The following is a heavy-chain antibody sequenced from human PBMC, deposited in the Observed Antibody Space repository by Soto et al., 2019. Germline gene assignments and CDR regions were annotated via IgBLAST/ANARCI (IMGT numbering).Heavy chain of an antibody. CDR1: GFTFSSYG. Sequence: GGSLRLSCAASGFTFSSYGMHWVRQAPGKGLEWVAVIWYDGSNKYYADSVKGRFTISRDNSKNTLYLQMNSLRAEDRAVYYCARGDGSTSCYAGCAFDIWGQGKMVTVSS. J-gene: IGHJ3*02. CDR2: IWYDGSNK. CDR3: ARGDGSTSCYAGCAFDI. V-gene: IGHV3-33*01. D-gene: IGHD2-2*01.